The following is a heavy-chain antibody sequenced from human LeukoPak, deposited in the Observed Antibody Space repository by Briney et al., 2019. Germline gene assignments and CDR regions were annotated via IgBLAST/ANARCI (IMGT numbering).Heavy chain of an antibody. V-gene: IGHV4-39*07. D-gene: IGHD3-10*01. CDR1: GGSISTSDFY. CDR2: IHHNGNT. Sequence: SETLSLTRTVSGGSISTSDFYWGWVRQPPGKGLEWIGNIHHNGNTYFNPSLKSRVTISADMSKNQLSLTLSSVTAADTAVYYCARGQRLITMVRGVPDYWGQGTLVTVSS. CDR3: ARGQRLITMVRGVPDY. J-gene: IGHJ4*02.